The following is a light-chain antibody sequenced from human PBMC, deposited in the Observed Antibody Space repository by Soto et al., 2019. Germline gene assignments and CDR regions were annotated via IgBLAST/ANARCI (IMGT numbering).Light chain of an antibody. CDR3: QQLNRRLT. CDR1: QGISSY. CDR2: AAS. V-gene: IGKV1-9*01. J-gene: IGKJ4*01. Sequence: DIQLTQSPSFLSASVGDRVTITCRASQGISSYLAWYQQKPGKAPKLLIYAASTLQSGVPSRFSGSGSGTEFTLTISSLQPEDFATYYCQQLNRRLTFGGGTKVEIK.